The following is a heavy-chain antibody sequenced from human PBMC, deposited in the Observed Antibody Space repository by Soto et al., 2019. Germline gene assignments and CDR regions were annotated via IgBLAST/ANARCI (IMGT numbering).Heavy chain of an antibody. J-gene: IGHJ4*02. CDR3: ARGGRGYSFGYIDY. Sequence: QVQLQQWGAGLLKPSETLSLNCAVYGGSFSGYSWSWIRQPPGKGLEWIGEINHSGSTNYNPSLKSRGTISIDTSKNQYSLRLSSVTAADTAVYYCARGGRGYSFGYIDYWGQGTLVTVSS. V-gene: IGHV4-34*01. D-gene: IGHD5-18*01. CDR1: GGSFSGYS. CDR2: INHSGST.